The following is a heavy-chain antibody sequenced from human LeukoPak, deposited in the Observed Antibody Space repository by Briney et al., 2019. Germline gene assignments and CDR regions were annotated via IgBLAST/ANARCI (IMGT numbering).Heavy chain of an antibody. CDR1: GFTFSSYG. Sequence: PGGSLRLSCAASGFTFSSYGMHWVRQAPGKGLEWVAVIWYDGSNKYYADSVKGRFTISRDNSKNTLYLQMNSLRAEDTAGYYCARDVRDDSSGYIDYWGQGTLVTVSS. CDR3: ARDVRDDSSGYIDY. CDR2: IWYDGSNK. V-gene: IGHV3-33*01. D-gene: IGHD3-22*01. J-gene: IGHJ4*02.